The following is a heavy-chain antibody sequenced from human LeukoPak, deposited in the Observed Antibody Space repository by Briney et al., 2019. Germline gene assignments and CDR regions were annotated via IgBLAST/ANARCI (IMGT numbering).Heavy chain of an antibody. CDR1: GFTFSSYS. J-gene: IGHJ5*02. V-gene: IGHV3-21*01. CDR3: ARDLGVTTGP. CDR2: ISSSSSYI. Sequence: GGSLRLSCAASGFTFSSYSMNWVRQAPGKGREWVSSISSSSSYIYYAHSVKGRFTISRDNAKNSLYLQMNSLRAEDTAVYYCARDLGVTTGPWGQGTLVTVSS. D-gene: IGHD3-22*01.